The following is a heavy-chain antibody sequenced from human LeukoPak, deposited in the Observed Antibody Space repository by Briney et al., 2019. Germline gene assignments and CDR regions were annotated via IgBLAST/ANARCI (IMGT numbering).Heavy chain of an antibody. Sequence: GGSLRLSCAASGFTFSSYGMHWVRQAPGKGLEWVAVIWYDGSNKYYADSVKGRFTISRDNSKNTLYLQMGSLRAEDMAVYYCARDAEPAAMGYYFDYWGQGTLVTVSS. CDR2: IWYDGSNK. D-gene: IGHD2-2*01. J-gene: IGHJ4*02. CDR1: GFTFSSYG. CDR3: ARDAEPAAMGYYFDY. V-gene: IGHV3-33*01.